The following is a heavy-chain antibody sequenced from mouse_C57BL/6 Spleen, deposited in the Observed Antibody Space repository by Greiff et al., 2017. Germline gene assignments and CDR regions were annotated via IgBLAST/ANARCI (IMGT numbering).Heavy chain of an antibody. Sequence: VKLQQPGAELVKPGASVKLSCKASGYTFTSYWMHWVKQRPGQGLEWIGMIHPNSGSTNYNEKFKSKATLTVDKSSSTAYMQLSSLTSEDSAVYYCARPPLGLDWYFDVWGTGTTVTVSS. CDR2: IHPNSGST. V-gene: IGHV1-64*01. CDR1: GYTFTSYW. J-gene: IGHJ1*03. CDR3: ARPPLGLDWYFDV. D-gene: IGHD4-1*01.